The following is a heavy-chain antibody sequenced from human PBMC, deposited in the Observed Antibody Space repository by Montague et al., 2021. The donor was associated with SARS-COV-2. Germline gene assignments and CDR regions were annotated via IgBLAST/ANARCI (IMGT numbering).Heavy chain of an antibody. D-gene: IGHD6-19*01. CDR2: ISGSAGTT. J-gene: IGHJ1*01. Sequence: SLRLSCAASGFTFSSSAMSWVRQAPGKGLEWVSLISGSAGTTYYADSVKGRFTISRDNSKNTVHLQMNSLRVEDTAVYYCAQDSYSSGWFHVDEYFLYWGQGALVTVSS. V-gene: IGHV3-23*01. CDR3: AQDSYSSGWFHVDEYFLY. CDR1: GFTFSSSA.